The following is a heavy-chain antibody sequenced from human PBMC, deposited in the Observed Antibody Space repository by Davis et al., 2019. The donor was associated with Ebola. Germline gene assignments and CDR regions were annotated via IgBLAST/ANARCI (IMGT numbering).Heavy chain of an antibody. D-gene: IGHD3-10*01. CDR2: INAGNGNT. CDR3: ARDGYYYGSGSYSLSLDY. J-gene: IGHJ4*02. V-gene: IGHV1-3*01. CDR1: GYTFTSYA. Sequence: ASVKVSCKASGYTFTSYAMHWVRQAPGQRLEWMGWINAGNGNTKYSQKFQGRVTITRDTSASTAYMELSSLRSEDTAVYYCARDGYYYGSGSYSLSLDYWGQGTLVTVSS.